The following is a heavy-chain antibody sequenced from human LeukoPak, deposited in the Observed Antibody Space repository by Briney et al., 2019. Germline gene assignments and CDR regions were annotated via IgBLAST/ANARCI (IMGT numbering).Heavy chain of an antibody. J-gene: IGHJ4*02. CDR3: ARDIRVVGAPPHFDY. Sequence: PGGSLRLSCAASGFIFSTYWMTWVRQAPGKGLEWVATIKYDGNEKYYVDSVRGRFTISRDNAKNSLYLQMNSLTAEDTAVYYCARDIRVVGAPPHFDYWGQGTLVTVSS. CDR2: IKYDGNEK. D-gene: IGHD1-26*01. V-gene: IGHV3-7*01. CDR1: GFIFSTYW.